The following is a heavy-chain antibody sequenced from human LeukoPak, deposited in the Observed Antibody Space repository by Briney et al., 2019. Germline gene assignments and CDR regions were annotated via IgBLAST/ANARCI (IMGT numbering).Heavy chain of an antibody. CDR1: GYTFTGYY. D-gene: IGHD3-10*01. CDR2: INPNSGGT. V-gene: IGHV1-2*02. Sequence: ASVKVSCKASGYTFTGYYMHWVRQAPGQGLEWMGWINPNSGGTNYAQKFQGRVTMTRDTSISTAYMDLSRLRSDDTAVYYCARDYGSGRHIDYWGQGTLVTVSS. CDR3: ARDYGSGRHIDY. J-gene: IGHJ4*02.